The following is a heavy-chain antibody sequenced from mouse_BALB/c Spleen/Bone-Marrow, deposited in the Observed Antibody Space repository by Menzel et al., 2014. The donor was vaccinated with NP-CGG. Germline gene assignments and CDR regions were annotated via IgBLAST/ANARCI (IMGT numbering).Heavy chain of an antibody. V-gene: IGHV14-3*02. CDR2: IDPAKDNT. CDR3: ARGVRQLGLPF. J-gene: IGHJ3*01. CDR1: GFNIRDTY. Sequence: EVRLMESGAELVKPGASVKLSCTSSGFNIRDTYIHWVKQRPEQGLEWIGKIDPAKDNTEYDPKFQGKATITADTPSNTAYLQLSSLTSEDTAVYYCARGVRQLGLPFWGQGTLVTVST. D-gene: IGHD3-2*01.